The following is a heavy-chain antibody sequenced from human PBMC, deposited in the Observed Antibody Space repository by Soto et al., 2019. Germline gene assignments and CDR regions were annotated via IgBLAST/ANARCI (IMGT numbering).Heavy chain of an antibody. D-gene: IGHD6-6*01. CDR1: GGSISSGGYS. CDR2: IYHSGST. Sequence: SETLSLTCAVSGGSISSGGYSWSWIRQPPGKGLEWIGYIYHSGSTYYNPSLKSRVTISVDRSKNQFSLKLSSVTDADTAVYYCARGYDSSSPHFDYWGQGTLVTVSS. J-gene: IGHJ4*02. V-gene: IGHV4-30-2*01. CDR3: ARGYDSSSPHFDY.